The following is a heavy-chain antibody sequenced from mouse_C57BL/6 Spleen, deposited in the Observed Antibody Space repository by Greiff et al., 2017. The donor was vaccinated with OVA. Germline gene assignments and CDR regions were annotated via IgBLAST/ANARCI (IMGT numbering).Heavy chain of an antibody. CDR3: ARRAGGNAMDY. CDR1: GFTFSDYG. CDR2: ISSGSSTI. D-gene: IGHD3-3*01. V-gene: IGHV5-17*01. Sequence: DVHLVESGGGLVKPGGSLKLSCAASGFTFSDYGMHWVRQAPEKGLEWVAYISSGSSTIYYADTVKGRFTISRDNAKNTLFLQMTSLRSEDTAMYYCARRAGGNAMDYWGQGTSVTVSS. J-gene: IGHJ4*01.